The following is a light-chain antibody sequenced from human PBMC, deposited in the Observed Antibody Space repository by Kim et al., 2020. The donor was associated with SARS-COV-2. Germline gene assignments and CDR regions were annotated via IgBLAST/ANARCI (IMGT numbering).Light chain of an antibody. CDR2: GAS. J-gene: IGKJ3*01. CDR3: QEYSDLSGLN. V-gene: IGKV3-20*01. CDR1: QSVSSNF. Sequence: EIVLTQSPGTLSLSPGERATLSCRASQSVSSNFLAWYQQKPGQAPRLLIYGASSRATGIPDRFSGSGSGTEFSLTISRLEPEDFAVYYSQEYSDLSGLNLGAGTKVDIK.